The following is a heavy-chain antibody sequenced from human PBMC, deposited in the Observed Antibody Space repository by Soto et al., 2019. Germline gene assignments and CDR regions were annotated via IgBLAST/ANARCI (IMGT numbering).Heavy chain of an antibody. CDR1: GFILSSYG. D-gene: IGHD2-15*01. V-gene: IGHV3-30*18. CDR3: AKEVHCGGGSCSWSEGFDY. Sequence: QVQLVESGGGVVQPGRSLRLSCAASGFILSSYGMHWVRQAPGKGLEWVAVISYEGSHTYYADSVKGRFTITRDNSKNTLYLQMNGLRPEDTAVYYCAKEVHCGGGSCSWSEGFDYWGQGTLLTVSS. J-gene: IGHJ4*02. CDR2: ISYEGSHT.